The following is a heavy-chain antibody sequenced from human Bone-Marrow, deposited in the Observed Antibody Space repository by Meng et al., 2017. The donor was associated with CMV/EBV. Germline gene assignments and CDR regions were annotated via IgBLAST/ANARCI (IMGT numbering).Heavy chain of an antibody. CDR3: VTGVGGY. CDR2: ISWNSGSI. CDR1: GFTFDDYA. V-gene: IGHV3-9*01. D-gene: IGHD3-16*01. Sequence: SLKISCAASGFTFDDYAMHWVRQAPGKGLEWVSGISWNSGSIGYADSVKGRFTISRDNAKNSLYLQMDSLKTEDTAVYYCVTGVGGYWGQGTLVTVSS. J-gene: IGHJ1*01.